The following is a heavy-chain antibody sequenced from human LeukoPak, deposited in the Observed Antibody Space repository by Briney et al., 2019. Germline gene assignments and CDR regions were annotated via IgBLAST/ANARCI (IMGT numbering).Heavy chain of an antibody. D-gene: IGHD1-26*01. J-gene: IGHJ4*02. Sequence: GGSLRLSCAASGFAFSDYYMTWLRQAPGKGLEWVSYISGSGTYMRYGDSVKGRFTISRDNAENSLYPQMNSLRAEDTAVYYCARAPVGSIDYWGQGTQVTVSS. CDR1: GFAFSDYY. CDR3: ARAPVGSIDY. V-gene: IGHV3-11*01. CDR2: ISGSGTYM.